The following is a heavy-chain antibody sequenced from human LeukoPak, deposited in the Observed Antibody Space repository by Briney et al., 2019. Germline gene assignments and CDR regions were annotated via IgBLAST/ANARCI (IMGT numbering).Heavy chain of an antibody. CDR3: AKAESQQLVPFRPFDY. J-gene: IGHJ4*02. Sequence: GGSLRLSCAASGFTFSSYGMHWVRQAPGKGLEWVAVISYDGSNKYYADSVKGRFTISRDNSKNTLYLQMNSLRAEDTAVYYCAKAESQQLVPFRPFDYWGQGTLVTVSS. CDR2: ISYDGSNK. V-gene: IGHV3-30*18. CDR1: GFTFSSYG. D-gene: IGHD6-13*01.